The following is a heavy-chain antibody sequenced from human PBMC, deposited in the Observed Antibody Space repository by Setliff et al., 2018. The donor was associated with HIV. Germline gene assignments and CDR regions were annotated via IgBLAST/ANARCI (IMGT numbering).Heavy chain of an antibody. CDR1: GGTFSSYG. D-gene: IGHD6-19*01. Sequence: SVKVSCKASGGTFSSYGISWVRQAPGQGLEWMGAIIPMFGTGFYAQKFQGSVTITTDESRTTSYMELSSLRFEDTAVYFCARVAHSSSYHYYGMDVWGQGTTVTVS. J-gene: IGHJ6*02. V-gene: IGHV1-69*05. CDR3: ARVAHSSSYHYYGMDV. CDR2: IIPMFGTG.